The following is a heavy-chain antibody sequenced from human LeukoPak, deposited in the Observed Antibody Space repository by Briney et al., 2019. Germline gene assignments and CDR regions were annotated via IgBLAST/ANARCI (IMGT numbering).Heavy chain of an antibody. CDR2: ISGSGGST. Sequence: QSGGSLRLSCAASGFTFSSYAMSWVRQAPGKGLEWVSAISGSGGSTYYADSVKGRFTISRDNSKNTLYLQMNSLRAEDTAVYYCAKRGLGDYYYYMDVWGKGTTVTVSS. CDR3: AKRGLGDYYYYMDV. D-gene: IGHD3-16*01. V-gene: IGHV3-23*01. J-gene: IGHJ6*03. CDR1: GFTFSSYA.